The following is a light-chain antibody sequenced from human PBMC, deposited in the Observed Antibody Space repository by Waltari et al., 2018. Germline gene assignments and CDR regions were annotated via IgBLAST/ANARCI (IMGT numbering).Light chain of an antibody. CDR1: QSIRSW. CDR2: KAS. Sequence: DIQMTQSPSTLSASVGDTVPITCRASQSIRSWLAWHQQKPGKAPKLLIYKASSLQSGVPSRFSGSGSGTDFTLTISSLQPDDLATYYCQQYSTNPWTFGQGTKVEIK. V-gene: IGKV1-5*03. CDR3: QQYSTNPWT. J-gene: IGKJ1*01.